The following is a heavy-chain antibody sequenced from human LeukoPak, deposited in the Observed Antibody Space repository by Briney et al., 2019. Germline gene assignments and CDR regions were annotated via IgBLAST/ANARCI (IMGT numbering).Heavy chain of an antibody. CDR1: GFTFSSYS. D-gene: IGHD5-24*01. V-gene: IGHV3-21*01. J-gene: IGHJ4*02. CDR2: ISPRSTYK. Sequence: GGSLRLSCAASGFTFSSYSMNWVRQAPGKGLEWVAAISPRSTYKYHADSVKGRFTISRDNAKDSLYLQMNSLRVEDTAVYYCASDRDGYNSVGYWGQGTLVTVSS. CDR3: ASDRDGYNSVGY.